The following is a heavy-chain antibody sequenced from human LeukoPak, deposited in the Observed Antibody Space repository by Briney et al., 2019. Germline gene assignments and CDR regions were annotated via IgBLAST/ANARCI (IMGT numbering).Heavy chain of an antibody. CDR3: VRDGRYCSGGSCYLPGDY. J-gene: IGHJ4*02. Sequence: ASVKVSCKASGYTFTGYYMHWVRQAPGQGLEWMGWINLNSGGTNYAQKFQGRVTMTRDTSISTAYMELSRLRSDDTAVYYCVRDGRYCSGGSCYLPGDYWGQGTLVTVSS. CDR1: GYTFTGYY. CDR2: INLNSGGT. D-gene: IGHD2-15*01. V-gene: IGHV1-2*02.